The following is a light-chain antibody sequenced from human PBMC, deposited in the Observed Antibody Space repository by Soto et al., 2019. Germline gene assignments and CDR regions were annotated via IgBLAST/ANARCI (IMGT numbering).Light chain of an antibody. CDR2: GAS. J-gene: IGKJ2*01. Sequence: EIVLTQSPGTLSLSPGERATLSCRASQSVSSNLAWYQQKPGQAPRLLIYGASTRATGIPAGFSGSGSGTEFTLTISSLQSEDFAVYYCQQYNNRPYTFGPGTKVDIK. CDR1: QSVSSN. V-gene: IGKV3-15*01. CDR3: QQYNNRPYT.